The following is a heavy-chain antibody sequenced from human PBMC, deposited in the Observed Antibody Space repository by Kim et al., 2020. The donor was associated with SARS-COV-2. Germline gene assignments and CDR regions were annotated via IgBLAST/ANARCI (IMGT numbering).Heavy chain of an antibody. V-gene: IGHV1-2*04. Sequence: ASVKVSCKASGYTFTGYYMHWVRQAPGQGLEWMGWINPNSGGTNYAQKFQGWVTMTRDTSISTAYMELSRLRSDDTAVYYCAREGNSSSWYHFDYWGQGTLVTVSS. CDR1: GYTFTGYY. D-gene: IGHD6-13*01. CDR2: INPNSGGT. CDR3: AREGNSSSWYHFDY. J-gene: IGHJ4*02.